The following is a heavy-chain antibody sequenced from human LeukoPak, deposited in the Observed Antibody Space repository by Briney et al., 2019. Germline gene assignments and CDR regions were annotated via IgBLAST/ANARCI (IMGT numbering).Heavy chain of an antibody. CDR1: GYTFTGYH. CDR2: INPNSGGT. D-gene: IGHD3-10*01. Sequence: ASVKVSCKASGYTFTGYHMHWVRQAPGQGLEWMGWINPNSGGTNYAQKFQGRVTMTRDTSISTAYMELSRLRSDDTAVYYCARGPGGFGESPHFDYWGQGTLVTVSS. V-gene: IGHV1-2*02. CDR3: ARGPGGFGESPHFDY. J-gene: IGHJ4*02.